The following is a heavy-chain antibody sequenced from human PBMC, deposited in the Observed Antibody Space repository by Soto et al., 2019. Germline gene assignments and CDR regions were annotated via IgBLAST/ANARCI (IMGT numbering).Heavy chain of an antibody. Sequence: EVQLLESGGGLVQPGGSLRLSCAASGFNFRNYAMTWVRQAPGKGLEWVSGMSGSGGRTYYADSVTGRFTVSRDDSQNTLYLQMNSLRVEDTAVNYWLKSCDWYFCYMYVWGKGTTVTVSS. CDR3: LKSCDWYFCYMYV. CDR1: GFNFRNYA. V-gene: IGHV3-23*01. CDR2: MSGSGGRT. D-gene: IGHD3-9*01. J-gene: IGHJ6*03.